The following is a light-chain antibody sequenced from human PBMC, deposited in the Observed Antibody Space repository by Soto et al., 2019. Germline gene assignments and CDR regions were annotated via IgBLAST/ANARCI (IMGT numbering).Light chain of an antibody. CDR2: DAS. V-gene: IGKV1-5*01. CDR3: QEYNSDSGYT. Sequence: DIQMTQSPSTLSASVGDRVTITCRASQSVSKWLAWYQQKPGKAPKLLIYDASNLESGVPSRFSGSGSGTDFPLRISSLQPDDFAIYYCQEYNSDSGYTFGPGTKVDIK. CDR1: QSVSKW. J-gene: IGKJ3*01.